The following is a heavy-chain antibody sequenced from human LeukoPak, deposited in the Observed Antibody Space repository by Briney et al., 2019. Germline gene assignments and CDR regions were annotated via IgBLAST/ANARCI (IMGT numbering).Heavy chain of an antibody. Sequence: PSETLSLTCAVYGGSFSGYYWSWIRQPPGKGLEWIGEINHSGSTNYNPSLKSRVTISVDTSKNQFSLKLSSVTAADTAVYYCARSEISSSPYRNWFDPWGQGTLVTVSS. J-gene: IGHJ5*02. D-gene: IGHD6-6*01. CDR3: ARSEISSSPYRNWFDP. CDR2: INHSGST. V-gene: IGHV4-34*01. CDR1: GGSFSGYY.